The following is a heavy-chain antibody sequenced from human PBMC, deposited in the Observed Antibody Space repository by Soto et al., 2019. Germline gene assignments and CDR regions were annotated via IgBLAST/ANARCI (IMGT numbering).Heavy chain of an antibody. CDR1: GGTFSSYA. Sequence: SVKVSCKASGGTFSSYAISWVRQAPGQGLEWMGGIIPIFGTANYAQKFQGRVTITADKSTSTAYMELSSLRSEDTAVYYCARGYCSSISCYPAYYFDYWGQGTLVTVSS. V-gene: IGHV1-69*06. D-gene: IGHD2-2*01. CDR3: ARGYCSSISCYPAYYFDY. J-gene: IGHJ4*02. CDR2: IIPIFGTA.